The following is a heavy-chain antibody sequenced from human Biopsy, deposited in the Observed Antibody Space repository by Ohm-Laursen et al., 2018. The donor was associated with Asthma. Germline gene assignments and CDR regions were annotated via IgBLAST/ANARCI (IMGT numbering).Heavy chain of an antibody. CDR3: VRGSSSWHHGPFHYYYGLDV. CDR2: IYYSGTT. D-gene: IGHD6-13*01. V-gene: IGHV4-39*01. CDR1: SGSGGYMRSGNYY. Sequence: SETLSLTCSLSSGSGGYMRSGNYYWGWIRQPPGKGLEWIGSIYYSGTTSYNPSLGIRVTVSADTSKNQFSLRLPSVTAADTAVYYCVRGSSSWHHGPFHYYYGLDVWGQGTTATVSS. J-gene: IGHJ6*02.